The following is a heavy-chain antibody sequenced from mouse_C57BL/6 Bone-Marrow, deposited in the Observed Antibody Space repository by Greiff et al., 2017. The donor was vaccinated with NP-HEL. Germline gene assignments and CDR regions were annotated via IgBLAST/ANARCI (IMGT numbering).Heavy chain of an antibody. J-gene: IGHJ3*01. D-gene: IGHD4-1*01. CDR2: IYPRSGNT. CDR3: ARGRNWAWFAY. Sequence: QVQLKESGAELARPGASVKLSCKASGYTFTSYGISWVKQRTGQGLEWIGEIYPRSGNTYYNEKFKGKATLTADKSSSTAYMELRSLSSEDSAVYFCARGRNWAWFAYWGQGTLVTVSA. V-gene: IGHV1-81*01. CDR1: GYTFTSYG.